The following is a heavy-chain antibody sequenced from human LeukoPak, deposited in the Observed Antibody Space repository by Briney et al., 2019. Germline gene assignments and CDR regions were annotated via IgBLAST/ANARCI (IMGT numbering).Heavy chain of an antibody. D-gene: IGHD3-10*01. CDR2: MNPNSGNT. V-gene: IGHV1-8*03. CDR3: ARVARQEGNYYYYGSGSYYDY. Sequence: ASVKVSCKASGYTFTSYDINWVRQATGQGLEWMGWMNPNSGNTGYAQKFQGRVTITRNTSISTAYTELSSLRSEDTAVYYCARVARQEGNYYYYGSGSYYDYWGQGTLVTVSS. J-gene: IGHJ4*02. CDR1: GYTFTSYD.